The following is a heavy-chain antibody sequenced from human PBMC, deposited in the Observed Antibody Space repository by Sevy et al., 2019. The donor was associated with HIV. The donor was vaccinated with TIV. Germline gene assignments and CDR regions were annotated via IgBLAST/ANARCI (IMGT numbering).Heavy chain of an antibody. J-gene: IGHJ4*02. Sequence: VKVSCKASGGTFTSYSISWVRQAPGQGLEWMGGILPIFGLAHYAQKFQGRVTITADESTSTAYMELSSLRSEDTAVYYCARVGYYDSSGHYPFDYWGQGTLVTVSS. CDR1: GGTFTSYS. V-gene: IGHV1-69*13. CDR3: ARVGYYDSSGHYPFDY. CDR2: ILPIFGLA. D-gene: IGHD3-22*01.